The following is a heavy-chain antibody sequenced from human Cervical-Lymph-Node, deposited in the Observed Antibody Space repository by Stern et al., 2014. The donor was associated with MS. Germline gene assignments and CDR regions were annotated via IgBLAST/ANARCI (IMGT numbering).Heavy chain of an antibody. D-gene: IGHD6-13*01. CDR2: IFPVFGTP. V-gene: IGHV1-69*12. Sequence: QVQLVQSGAEVTKPGSSVKVSCKPSGGTFSKFPSSWVRQAPGQGLEWMGGIFPVFGTPTYAQEFRGRVTITADVSTSTVYMELSSLRSDDTAVYYCALSSETSDRWYSLGYDLWGQGTLVTVSS. J-gene: IGHJ5*02. CDR3: ALSSETSDRWYSLGYDL. CDR1: GGTFSKFP.